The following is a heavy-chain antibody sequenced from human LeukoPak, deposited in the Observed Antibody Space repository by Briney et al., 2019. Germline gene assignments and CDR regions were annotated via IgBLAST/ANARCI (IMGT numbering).Heavy chain of an antibody. V-gene: IGHV3-15*01. CDR1: GFTFSNAW. Sequence: GGSLRLSCAASGFTFSNAWMSWVRQAPGKGLEWVGHIKSRNEGGTTHHAAPVKGRFTISRDDSKNTLYLQMNSLKTEDTAVYYCAKPSNWNYGDFDYWGQGTLVTVSS. J-gene: IGHJ4*02. D-gene: IGHD1-7*01. CDR3: AKPSNWNYGDFDY. CDR2: IKSRNEGGTT.